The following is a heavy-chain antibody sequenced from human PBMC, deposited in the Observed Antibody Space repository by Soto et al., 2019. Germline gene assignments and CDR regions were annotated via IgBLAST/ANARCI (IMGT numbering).Heavy chain of an antibody. CDR3: ARLRRDWGDAFDL. CDR1: GGPFGSSA. J-gene: IGHJ3*01. CDR2: IIPVFDKA. Sequence: QVQLVQSGADVKKPGSSVKVSCNTSGGPFGSSAISWVRQAPAQGLEWMGEIIPVFDKANYAQNFQGRLTITADEATGTVFMQLSSLRSEDTAVYFCARLRRDWGDAFDLWGLGTFVTVSS. V-gene: IGHV1-69*01. D-gene: IGHD3-16*01.